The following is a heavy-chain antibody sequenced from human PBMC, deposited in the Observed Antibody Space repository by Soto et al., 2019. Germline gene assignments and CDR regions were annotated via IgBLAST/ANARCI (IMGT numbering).Heavy chain of an antibody. CDR3: ARGGSSFGRVVIWFDP. CDR1: GDSISSSLYY. CDR2: IYYSGST. J-gene: IGHJ5*02. Sequence: SETLSLTCNVSGDSISSSLYYWTWIRQHPGKGLEWIGYIYYSGSTYYNPSLKSRVRISIDTSNNQFSLKLDSVTAADTAVYYCARGGSSFGRVVIWFDPWGQGTLVTVSS. V-gene: IGHV4-31*03. D-gene: IGHD6-13*01.